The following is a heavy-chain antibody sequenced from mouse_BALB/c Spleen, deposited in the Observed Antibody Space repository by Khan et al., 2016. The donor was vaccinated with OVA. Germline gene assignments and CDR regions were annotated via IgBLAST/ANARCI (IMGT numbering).Heavy chain of an antibody. CDR1: GFSIRDTY. Sequence: VQLQQSGAELVKPGASVKLSCTASGFSIRDTYMHWVKQRPEQGLEWIGRIDPANGNTKNDPKFQGKAAITADTFSNTANPQLIRLKFVDYAVDYCVRGGYVWFPYWGQGTLVTVSA. CDR2: IDPANGNT. J-gene: IGHJ3*01. CDR3: VRGGYVWFPY. D-gene: IGHD2-14*01. V-gene: IGHV14-3*02.